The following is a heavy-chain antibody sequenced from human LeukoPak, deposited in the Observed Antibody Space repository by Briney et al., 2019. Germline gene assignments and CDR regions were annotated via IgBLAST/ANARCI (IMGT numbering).Heavy chain of an antibody. V-gene: IGHV1-24*01. J-gene: IGHJ1*01. CDR2: VDPEDGET. CDR3: ATDLTMIVVVIDERYFQH. Sequence: GASVKVSCKVSGYTLTELSMHWVQQAPGKGLEWMGRVDPEDGETIYAEKFQGRVTITADTSTDTAYMELSSLRSEDTAVYYCATDLTMIVVVIDERYFQHWGQGTLVTVSS. D-gene: IGHD3-22*01. CDR1: GYTLTELS.